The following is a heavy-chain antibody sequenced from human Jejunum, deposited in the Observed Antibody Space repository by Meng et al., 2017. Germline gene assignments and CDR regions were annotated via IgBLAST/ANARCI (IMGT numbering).Heavy chain of an antibody. J-gene: IGHJ4*02. Sequence: SVAEVNNPGVSVKSSCKTSGDTFIGYYMHWVRQASGQGLEWMGRINPDNGVTNSAQRFQGRVTMTRDTSITTAYMELNRLTSGDTAFYYCARGGRDDYNVPHYWGQGTLVTVSS. CDR1: GDTFIGYY. CDR3: ARGGRDDYNVPHY. V-gene: IGHV1-2*06. D-gene: IGHD5-24*01. CDR2: INPDNGVT.